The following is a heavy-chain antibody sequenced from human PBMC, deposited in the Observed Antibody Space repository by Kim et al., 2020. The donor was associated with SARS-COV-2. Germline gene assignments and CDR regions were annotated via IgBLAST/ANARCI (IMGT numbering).Heavy chain of an antibody. V-gene: IGHV3-23*01. Sequence: GGSLRLSCIASGFTFGSYAMTWVRLAPGKGLEWVSDISANGDRADFAASVRGRFSISRDGSKKTLFLQMNSLRVEDTALYFCAKGAYSDHSHFLTFDPWGQGTLVTVSS. CDR1: GFTFGSYA. CDR3: AKGAYSDHSHFLTFDP. CDR2: ISANGDRA. D-gene: IGHD5-12*01. J-gene: IGHJ5*02.